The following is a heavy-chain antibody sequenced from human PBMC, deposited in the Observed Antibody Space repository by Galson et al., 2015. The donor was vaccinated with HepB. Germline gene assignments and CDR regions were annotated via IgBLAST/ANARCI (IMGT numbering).Heavy chain of an antibody. CDR2: ISSDGTNK. Sequence: SLRLSCAASGFIFSNYAINWVRQAPGKGLEWVAVISSDGTNKYYADSVRGRFTISRDNSRNTLYLQMSSLRPEDTAVYYCARDGGGLIMIRGVIGDYYFDSWGQGTLVAVSS. CDR1: GFIFSNYA. CDR3: ARDGGGLIMIRGVIGDYYFDS. J-gene: IGHJ4*02. D-gene: IGHD3-10*01. V-gene: IGHV3-30-3*01.